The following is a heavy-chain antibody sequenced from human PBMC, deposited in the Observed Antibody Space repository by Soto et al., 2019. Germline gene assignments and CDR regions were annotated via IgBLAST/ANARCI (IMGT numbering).Heavy chain of an antibody. Sequence: SLRLSCAASGFIFSDLYMTWIRQAPGKGPEWVSYISGGGSTTSYADSVKGRFTISRDNAKNSLYLQMNSLTVEDTAVYYCSREPRLADFWGQGTLVTVSS. CDR2: ISGGGSTT. J-gene: IGHJ4*02. V-gene: IGHV3-11*01. CDR3: SREPRLADF. CDR1: GFIFSDLY. D-gene: IGHD6-25*01.